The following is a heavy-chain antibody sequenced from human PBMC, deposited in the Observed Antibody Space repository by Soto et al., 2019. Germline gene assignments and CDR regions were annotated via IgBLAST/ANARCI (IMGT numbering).Heavy chain of an antibody. Sequence: GGSLRLSCAASGFTFSNYGMSWVRQAPGKGLEWVSAMSGSGTSTYYADSVKGRFTISRDNSQSTLYLQTTSLRGEDTAKYYWAKTFGDNCLFDYWGQGTLVTVSS. D-gene: IGHD1-1*01. V-gene: IGHV3-23*01. CDR3: AKTFGDNCLFDY. CDR1: GFTFSNYG. CDR2: MSGSGTST. J-gene: IGHJ4*02.